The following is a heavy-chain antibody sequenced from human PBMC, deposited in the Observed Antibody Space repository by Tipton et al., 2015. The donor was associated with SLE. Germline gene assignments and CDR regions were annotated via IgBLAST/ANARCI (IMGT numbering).Heavy chain of an antibody. Sequence: TLSLTCTVSGGSIRTYSWSWIRQPPGKGLEWLGYIYYSGSTNYNRSLKSRVTITVDTSKNQFSLKLSSVTAADTAVYYGARGGGGAFDMWGQGTMVTVSS. CDR1: GGSIRTYS. V-gene: IGHV4-59*01. D-gene: IGHD3-16*01. J-gene: IGHJ3*02. CDR2: IYYSGST. CDR3: ARGGGGAFDM.